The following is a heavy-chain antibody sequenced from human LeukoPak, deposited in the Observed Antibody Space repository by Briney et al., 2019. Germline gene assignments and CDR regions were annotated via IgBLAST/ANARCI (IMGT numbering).Heavy chain of an antibody. V-gene: IGHV4-31*03. CDR1: GGSISSGGYY. CDR3: ARTCYDILTGYYSVDAFDI. CDR2: IYYSGTT. D-gene: IGHD3-9*01. J-gene: IGHJ3*02. Sequence: SETLSLTCTVSGGSISSGGYYWSWIRQHPGKGLEWIGYIYYSGTTYYNPSLKSRVIISVDTSKNQFSLNLISVTAADTAVYYCARTCYDILTGYYSVDAFDIWGQGTMVTVSS.